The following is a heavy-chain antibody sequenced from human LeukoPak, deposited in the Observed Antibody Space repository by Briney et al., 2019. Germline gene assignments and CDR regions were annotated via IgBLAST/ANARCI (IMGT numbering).Heavy chain of an antibody. D-gene: IGHD3-22*01. CDR1: GFTFSSYG. Sequence: GSLRLSCAASGFTFSSYGMHWVRQAPGKGLEWVAVIWYDGSNKYYADSVKGRFTISRDNSKNTLYLQMNSLRAEDTAVYYCATIRDYYDSSGEGMFDYWGQGTLVTVSS. CDR3: ATIRDYYDSSGEGMFDY. V-gene: IGHV3-33*01. J-gene: IGHJ4*02. CDR2: IWYDGSNK.